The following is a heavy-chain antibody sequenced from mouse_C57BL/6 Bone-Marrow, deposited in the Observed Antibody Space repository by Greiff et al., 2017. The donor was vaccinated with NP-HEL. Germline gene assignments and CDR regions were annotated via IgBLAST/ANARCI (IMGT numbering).Heavy chain of an antibody. CDR1: GFTFSSYG. J-gene: IGHJ2*01. D-gene: IGHD2-5*01. Sequence: EVMLVESGGDLVKPGGSLKLSCVASGFTFSSYGMSWVRQTPDKRLEWVATISSGGSYTYYPDSVKGRFTISRDNAKNTLYLQMSSLKSEDTAMYYCARHYYSNYFDYWGQGTTLTVSS. CDR3: ARHYYSNYFDY. CDR2: ISSGGSYT. V-gene: IGHV5-6*02.